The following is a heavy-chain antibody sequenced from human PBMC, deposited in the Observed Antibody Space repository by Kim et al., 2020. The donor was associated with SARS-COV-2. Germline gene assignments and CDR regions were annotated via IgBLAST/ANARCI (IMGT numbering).Heavy chain of an antibody. V-gene: IGHV7-4-1*02. CDR1: GYTFTSYA. D-gene: IGHD3-10*01. CDR2: INTNTGNP. J-gene: IGHJ3*02. Sequence: ASVKVSCKASGYTFTSYAMNWVRQAPGQGLEWMGWINTNTGNPTYAQGFTGRFVFSLDTSVSTAYLQISSLKAEDTAVYYCATPVTMVRGDAFDIWGQGTMVTVSS. CDR3: ATPVTMVRGDAFDI.